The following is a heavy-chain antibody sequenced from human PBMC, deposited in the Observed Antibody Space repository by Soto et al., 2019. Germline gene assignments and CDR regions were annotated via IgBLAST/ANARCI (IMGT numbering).Heavy chain of an antibody. Sequence: QVQLVQSXAEVKKPGASVKVSCQASGYTFTSYGISWVRQAPGQGLEWMGWISAYNGNTNYAQKLXXXXXXTXXTXXXXXXXXXXXXXXXXXXXXXXXXXXXSNYYYYYMDVWGKGTTVTVS. D-gene: IGHD6-6*01. CDR1: GYTFTSYG. CDR2: ISAYNGNT. V-gene: IGHV1-18*01. J-gene: IGHJ6*03. CDR3: XXXXXSNYYYYYMDV.